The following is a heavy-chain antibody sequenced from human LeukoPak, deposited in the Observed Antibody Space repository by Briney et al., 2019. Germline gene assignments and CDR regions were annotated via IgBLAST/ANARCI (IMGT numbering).Heavy chain of an antibody. J-gene: IGHJ4*02. D-gene: IGHD1-26*01. CDR1: GGSFSGYY. Sequence: PSETLSLTCAVYGGSFSGYYWSWIRQPPGKGLEWIGEINHSGSTNYNPSLKSRVTISVDTSKNQFSLKLSSVTAADTAVYYCAREMGATLDYWGQGTLVTVSS. CDR3: AREMGATLDY. V-gene: IGHV4-34*01. CDR2: INHSGST.